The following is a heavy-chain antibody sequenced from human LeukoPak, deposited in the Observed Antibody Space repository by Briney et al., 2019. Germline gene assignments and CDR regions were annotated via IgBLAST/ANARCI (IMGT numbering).Heavy chain of an antibody. CDR2: IFYIGGT. J-gene: IGHJ4*02. D-gene: IGHD6-6*01. CDR1: GGSISSYI. CDR3: ARGKQYSSSSLDY. V-gene: IGHV4-59*01. Sequence: SETLSVTSTVPGGSISSYIWSWLRPRPGEGLGWMGYIFYIGGTNYNPSLKRRVTISVDTSKNKFSLKLSSVTAADTAVYYCARGKQYSSSSLDYWGQGTLVTVSS.